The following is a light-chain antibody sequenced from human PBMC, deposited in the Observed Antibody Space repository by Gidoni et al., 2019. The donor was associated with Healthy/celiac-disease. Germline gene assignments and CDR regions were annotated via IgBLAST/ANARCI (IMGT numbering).Light chain of an antibody. J-gene: IGLJ3*02. CDR1: SPNIGSNT. CDR3: AAWDDSLNGWV. Sequence: QSLLTPPPSASAPPGQRVTISCSGSSPNIGSNTVNWYQQLPGTAPKLLIYSNNQRPSGVPDRFSGSKSGTSASLAISGLQSEDEADYYCAAWDDSLNGWVFGGGTKLTVL. V-gene: IGLV1-44*01. CDR2: SNN.